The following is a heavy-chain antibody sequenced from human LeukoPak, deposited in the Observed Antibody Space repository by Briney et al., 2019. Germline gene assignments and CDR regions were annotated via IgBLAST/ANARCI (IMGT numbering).Heavy chain of an antibody. V-gene: IGHV3-30*04. CDR1: GFTFSSYA. Sequence: GGSLRLSCAASGFTFSSYAMHWVRQAPGKVLEWVAVISYDGSNKYYADSVKGRFTISRDNSKNTLYLQMNSLRAEDTAVYYCARDIQLLRIPSSGWHDDAFDIWGQGTMVTVSS. J-gene: IGHJ3*02. CDR3: ARDIQLLRIPSSGWHDDAFDI. D-gene: IGHD6-19*01. CDR2: ISYDGSNK.